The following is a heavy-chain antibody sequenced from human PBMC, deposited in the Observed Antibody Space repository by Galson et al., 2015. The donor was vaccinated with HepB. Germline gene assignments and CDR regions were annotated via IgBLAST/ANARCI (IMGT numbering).Heavy chain of an antibody. J-gene: IGHJ4*02. CDR2: IKSKTEGETI. CDR3: TTDLAPPGGNTDTDY. V-gene: IGHV3-15*07. D-gene: IGHD4-23*01. Sequence: SLRLSCAASDFIFSNAWMNWVRQAPGKGLEWVGRIKSKTEGETIDYAAPVKGRFTISRDDSKNTLYLQMNSLKIEDTGVYYCTTDLAPPGGNTDTDYWGQGTLVTVSS. CDR1: DFIFSNAW.